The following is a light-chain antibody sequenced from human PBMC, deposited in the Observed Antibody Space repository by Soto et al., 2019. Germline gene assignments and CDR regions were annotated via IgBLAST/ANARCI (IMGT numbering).Light chain of an antibody. Sequence: EIVLTQSPVTLSLSPGERATLSCRASHSINTFLAWYQQKPGQAPRLLIYDASDRATGIPDRFSGSGSGTDFTLTISSLEPEDFAVYYCQQYVTSPWAFGQGTKVAIE. J-gene: IGKJ1*01. V-gene: IGKV3-11*01. CDR1: HSINTF. CDR3: QQYVTSPWA. CDR2: DAS.